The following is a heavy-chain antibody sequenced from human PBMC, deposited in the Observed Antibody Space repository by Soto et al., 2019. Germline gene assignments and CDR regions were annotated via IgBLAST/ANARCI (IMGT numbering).Heavy chain of an antibody. Sequence: EVQLVESGGGLVKPGGSLRLSCAASGFTFSSYSMNWVRQAPGKGLEWVSSISSSSSYIYYADSVKGRFTISRDNANNSLYLQMNSLRAEDTAVYYCASDPDYYDSSGYPYWGQGTLVTVSS. V-gene: IGHV3-21*01. CDR2: ISSSSSYI. CDR1: GFTFSSYS. J-gene: IGHJ4*02. D-gene: IGHD3-22*01. CDR3: ASDPDYYDSSGYPY.